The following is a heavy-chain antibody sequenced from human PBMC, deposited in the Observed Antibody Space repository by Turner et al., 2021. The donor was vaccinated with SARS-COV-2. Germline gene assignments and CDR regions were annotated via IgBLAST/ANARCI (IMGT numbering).Heavy chain of an antibody. D-gene: IGHD3-9*01. V-gene: IGHV4-31*03. CDR1: GGSIRSGAYY. J-gene: IGHJ4*02. CDR2: IYYSGST. Sequence: VQLQESGPGLVQPSQTLSLTCTVSGGSIRSGAYYWRWIRQHPGKGLEWIGYIYYSGSTYYSPSLKCRVTISGDPSKNQCSLKVGAVTAADTAVYCCARAGTDWLQYYDFDDWGQGTLVTVSS. CDR3: ARAGTDWLQYYDFDD.